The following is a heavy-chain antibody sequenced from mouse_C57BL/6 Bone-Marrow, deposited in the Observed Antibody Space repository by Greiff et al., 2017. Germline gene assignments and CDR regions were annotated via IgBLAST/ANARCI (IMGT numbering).Heavy chain of an antibody. CDR2: ILPGGGST. D-gene: IGHD1-1*01. V-gene: IGHV1-9*01. CDR1: GYTFTGYW. Sequence: LQESGAELMKPGASVKLSCKATGYTFTGYWIEWVKQRPGHGLEWIGEILPGGGSTNYNEKFKGKATFTADTSSNTAYMQLSSLTTEDSAIYYCARWRLRSWYFDYGGQGTTLTVSS. CDR3: ARWRLRSWYFDY. J-gene: IGHJ2*01.